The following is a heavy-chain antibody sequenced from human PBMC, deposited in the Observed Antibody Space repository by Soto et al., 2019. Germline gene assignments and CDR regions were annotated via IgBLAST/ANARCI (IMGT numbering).Heavy chain of an antibody. CDR3: ARGSAGGGNWFDP. CDR2: INAKSGGT. Sequence: ASVKVSCKASGYTFTDYYIHWVRQAPGQGLEWMGWINAKSGGTNYAQNFQDRVTMARDTSITTAYMELNSLRSDDTAVYYCARGSAGGGNWFDPWGQGTLVAASS. V-gene: IGHV1-2*02. CDR1: GYTFTDYY. D-gene: IGHD3-16*01. J-gene: IGHJ5*02.